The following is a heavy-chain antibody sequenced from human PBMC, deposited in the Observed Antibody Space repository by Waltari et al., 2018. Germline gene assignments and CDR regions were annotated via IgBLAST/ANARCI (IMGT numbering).Heavy chain of an antibody. J-gene: IGHJ3*02. CDR2: IIPIFGTA. CDR1: GGTFSSYA. D-gene: IGHD2-15*01. Sequence: QVQLVQSGAEVKKPGSSVKVSCKASGGTFSSYAISWVRQAPGQGLEWMGGIIPIFGTANYAQKFQGRVTITADESTSTAYMELSSLRSEDTAVYYCASRFHCSGGSCYLAFAFDIWGQGTMVTVSS. CDR3: ASRFHCSGGSCYLAFAFDI. V-gene: IGHV1-69*13.